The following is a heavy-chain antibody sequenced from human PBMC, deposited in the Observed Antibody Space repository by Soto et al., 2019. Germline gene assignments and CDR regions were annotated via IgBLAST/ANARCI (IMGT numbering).Heavy chain of an antibody. CDR3: AKDHFVGPAPNYFDY. V-gene: IGHV3-23*01. Sequence: VGSLRLSCAASGLTFSNYAMSWVRQAPGKGLEWVSGLSGSGESAYYADSVKGRFTISRDNSKNTLYLQMNSLRVDDTAVYYCAKDHFVGPAPNYFDYWGQGTLVTVSS. CDR2: LSGSGESA. J-gene: IGHJ4*02. CDR1: GLTFSNYA.